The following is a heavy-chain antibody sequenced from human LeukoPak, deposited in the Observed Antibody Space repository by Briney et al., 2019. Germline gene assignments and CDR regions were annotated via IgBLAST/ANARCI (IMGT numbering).Heavy chain of an antibody. CDR2: IYYSGST. CDR1: GGSISSYY. CDR3: AGDGTLGYCSSTSCYRGRYYYYYMDV. V-gene: IGHV4-59*01. J-gene: IGHJ6*03. Sequence: SETLSLTCTVSGGSISSYYWSWIRQPPGKGLEWIGYIYYSGSTNYNPPLKSRVTISVDTSKNQFSLKLSSVTAADTAVYYCAGDGTLGYCSSTSCYRGRYYYYYMDVWGKGTTVTVSS. D-gene: IGHD2-2*02.